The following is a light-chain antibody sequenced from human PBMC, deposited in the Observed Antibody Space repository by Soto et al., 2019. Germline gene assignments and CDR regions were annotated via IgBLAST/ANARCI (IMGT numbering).Light chain of an antibody. CDR1: QDISNY. J-gene: IGKJ5*01. CDR3: QQYNSYPIT. Sequence: DIQVTKPPSSLSASVGARVTITCQASQDISNYLNWYQQKPGKAPNLLIYDASNLETGVPSRFSGSGSGTEFTLTISSLQPDEFATYYCQQYNSYPITFGQGTRLEIK. CDR2: DAS. V-gene: IGKV1-33*01.